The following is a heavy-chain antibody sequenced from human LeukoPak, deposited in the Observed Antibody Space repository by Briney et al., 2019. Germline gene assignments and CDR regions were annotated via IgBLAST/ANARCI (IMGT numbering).Heavy chain of an antibody. CDR3: ATGDHYSSGWYGLAD. Sequence: GESLKISCKGSGYSFTSYWIGWVRQMPGKGLEWMGIIYPGDPDTRYSPSFQGQVTISADKSISTAYLQWSSLKASDTAMYYCATGDHYSSGWYGLADWGQGTLVTVSS. CDR1: GYSFTSYW. CDR2: IYPGDPDT. J-gene: IGHJ4*02. V-gene: IGHV5-51*01. D-gene: IGHD6-19*01.